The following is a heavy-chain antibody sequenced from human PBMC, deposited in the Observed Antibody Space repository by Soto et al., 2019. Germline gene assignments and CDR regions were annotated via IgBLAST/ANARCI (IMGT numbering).Heavy chain of an antibody. V-gene: IGHV1-2*02. D-gene: IGHD5-18*01. Sequence: ASVKVSCKASGYTFTGYYMHWVRQAPGQGLDWMGWISSYNGNTNYAQKLQGRVTMTRDTSTSTAYMELRRLRSDDTAVYYCAREHVDKAMVKSAFDIWGQGTMVTVSS. CDR2: ISSYNGNT. CDR3: AREHVDKAMVKSAFDI. J-gene: IGHJ3*02. CDR1: GYTFTGYY.